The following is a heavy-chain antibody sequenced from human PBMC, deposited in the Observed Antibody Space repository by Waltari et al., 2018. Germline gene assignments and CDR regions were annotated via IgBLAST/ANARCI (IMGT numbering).Heavy chain of an antibody. D-gene: IGHD2-21*01. CDR2: IYTSGNT. V-gene: IGHV4-4*07. Sequence: QVQLQESGPRLVKASETLSLTCTVSGGSISSHDCSWIRQPAGKGLEWIGRIYTSGNTNYNPSLKSRVSMSVDTSKNQFSLKLSSVTAADTAMYYCAGEGVPYCGGDCYQFGYWGQGTLVTVSS. CDR3: AGEGVPYCGGDCYQFGY. CDR1: GGSISSHD. J-gene: IGHJ4*02.